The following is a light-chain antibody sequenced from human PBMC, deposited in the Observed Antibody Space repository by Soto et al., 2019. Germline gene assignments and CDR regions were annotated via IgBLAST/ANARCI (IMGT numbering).Light chain of an antibody. V-gene: IGKV1-12*01. Sequence: DIQMTQSPSYVSASVGDRVTVTCRASRNISSWLAWYQVRPGKAPNLLIYGASTLQNGAPSRFSGSGSVTDFTLTVINLQPEDFATYYCQQGHSFPFTFGPGTKVDI. J-gene: IGKJ3*01. CDR3: QQGHSFPFT. CDR1: RNISSW. CDR2: GAS.